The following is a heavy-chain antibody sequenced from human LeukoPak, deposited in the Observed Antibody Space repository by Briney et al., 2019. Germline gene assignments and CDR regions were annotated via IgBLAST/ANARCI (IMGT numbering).Heavy chain of an antibody. V-gene: IGHV3-23*01. J-gene: IGHJ4*02. D-gene: IGHD1-7*01. CDR3: ARGMGNYVSFDY. CDR2: ITGSGGST. CDR1: GFTFSSYA. Sequence: GGSLRLSCAASGFTFSSYAMSWVRRAPGKGLEWVSLITGSGGSTYYADSVKGRFTISRDNSRSTLYLQMNSPRAEDTAAYYCARGMGNYVSFDYWGQGTLVTVSS.